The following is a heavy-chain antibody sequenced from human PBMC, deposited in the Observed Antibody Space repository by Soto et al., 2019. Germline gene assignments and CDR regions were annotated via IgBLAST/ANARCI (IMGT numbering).Heavy chain of an antibody. CDR2: IYYSGST. CDR3: ASDFWSGYPRFDY. J-gene: IGHJ4*02. V-gene: IGHV4-39*01. Sequence: QLQLQESGPGLVKPSETLSLTCTVSGGSISSSSYYWGWIRQPPGKGLEWIGSIYYSGSTYYNPSLKSRVTISVDTSKNQFSLKLSSVTAADTAVYYCASDFWSGYPRFDYWGQGTLVTVSS. CDR1: GGSISSSSYY. D-gene: IGHD3-3*01.